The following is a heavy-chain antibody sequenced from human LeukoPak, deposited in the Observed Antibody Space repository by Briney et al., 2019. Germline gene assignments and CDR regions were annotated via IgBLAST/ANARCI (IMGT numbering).Heavy chain of an antibody. V-gene: IGHV4-59*01. Sequence: SETLSLTCTVSGGSISSYYWSWVRQSPGKGLEWIGYIYYSGSTNYNPSLKSRVTMSVDTSKNQFSRKLSSVTAADTAVYYCARGAPTANDYAFDIWGQGTMVTVSS. D-gene: IGHD2-2*01. J-gene: IGHJ3*02. CDR1: GGSISSYY. CDR3: ARGAPTANDYAFDI. CDR2: IYYSGST.